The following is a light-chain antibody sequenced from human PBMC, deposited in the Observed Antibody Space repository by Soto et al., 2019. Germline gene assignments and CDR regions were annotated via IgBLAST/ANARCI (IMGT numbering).Light chain of an antibody. V-gene: IGLV1-47*02. Sequence: QSVLTQPPSASGTPGPRVTISCSVSSANIGSNYVYWYQQLPGTAPKLLIYSNNQRHSGVPDRFAGSKAGTSSSLAISVLRSEDAAYYYGAAWDDSLTGLYVFGTGTKLTVL. CDR1: SANIGSNY. CDR3: AAWDDSLTGLYV. CDR2: SNN. J-gene: IGLJ1*01.